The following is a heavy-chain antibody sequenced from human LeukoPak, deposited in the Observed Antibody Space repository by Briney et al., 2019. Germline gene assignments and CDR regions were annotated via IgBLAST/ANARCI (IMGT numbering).Heavy chain of an antibody. CDR3: ARVSIFGVVIDYFDY. CDR1: GGTFSDHA. Sequence: ASVKVSCKASGGTFSDHAVSWVRQAPGQGLEWMGWINPNSGGTNYAQKFQGRVTMTRDTSISTAYMEPSRLRSDDTAVYYCARVSIFGVVIDYFDYWGQGTLVTVSS. J-gene: IGHJ4*02. D-gene: IGHD3-3*01. CDR2: INPNSGGT. V-gene: IGHV1-2*02.